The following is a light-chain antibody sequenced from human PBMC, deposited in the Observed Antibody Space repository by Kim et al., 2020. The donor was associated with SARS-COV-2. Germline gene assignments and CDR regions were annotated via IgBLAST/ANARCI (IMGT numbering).Light chain of an antibody. V-gene: IGKV3D-20*02. J-gene: IGKJ2*01. CDR1: QRVRDSH. CDR2: YTP. CDR3: KQSRT. Sequence: ATLSLYPGERANLACWASQRVRDSHVAWYQPKPRQPPSILMYYTPPRDTGMPGRFTGSGSGTDFTLTISKLDAEDFAVYYCKQSRTFGKGTELE.